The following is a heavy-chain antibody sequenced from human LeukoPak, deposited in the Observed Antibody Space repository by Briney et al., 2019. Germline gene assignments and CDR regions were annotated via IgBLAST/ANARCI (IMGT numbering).Heavy chain of an antibody. CDR2: ISDSGSYT. CDR3: ARGHYGLDV. J-gene: IGHJ6*02. V-gene: IGHV3-11*05. CDR1: GFTFSDYY. Sequence: GGSLRLSCAASGFTFSDYYMTWIRQAPGKGLEWVSSISDSGSYTNYADSVKGRFTISRDNAKKSLYLQMNSLRGEDTAVYYCARGHYGLDVWGQGTTVTVSS.